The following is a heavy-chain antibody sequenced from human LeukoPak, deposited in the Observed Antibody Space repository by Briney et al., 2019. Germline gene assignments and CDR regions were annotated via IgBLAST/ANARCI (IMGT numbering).Heavy chain of an antibody. CDR2: VRVTGAP. J-gene: IGHJ6*03. V-gene: IGHV3-23*01. Sequence: QPGGSLRLSCVASGFRFSSYAMSWVRQTPERGLEWVSSVRVTGAPYNGDSAKGRFTTSRDNSKNTMYLQMNSLRAEDTAVYYCVKDPLASTTGKYYMDVWGKGTTVIVSS. D-gene: IGHD1-1*01. CDR3: VKDPLASTTGKYYMDV. CDR1: GFRFSSYA.